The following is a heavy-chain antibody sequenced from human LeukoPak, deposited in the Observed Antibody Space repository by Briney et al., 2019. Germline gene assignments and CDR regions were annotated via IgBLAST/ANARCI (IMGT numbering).Heavy chain of an antibody. Sequence: QPGGSLRLSCAASGFTFSSYGMHWVRQAPGKGLEWVAVISYDGSNKYYADSVKGRFTISRDNSKNTLYLQMNSLRAEDTAVYYCARDFRGDGGKVGTVDYWGQGTLVTVSS. CDR1: GFTFSSYG. CDR2: ISYDGSNK. J-gene: IGHJ4*02. CDR3: ARDFRGDGGKVGTVDY. D-gene: IGHD4-23*01. V-gene: IGHV3-30*19.